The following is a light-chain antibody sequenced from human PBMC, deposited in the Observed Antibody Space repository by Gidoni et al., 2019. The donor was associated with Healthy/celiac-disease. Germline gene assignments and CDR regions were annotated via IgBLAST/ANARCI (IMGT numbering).Light chain of an antibody. J-gene: IGKJ3*01. CDR1: QSVSSY. CDR3: QQRSNWPPLFT. CDR2: DAS. V-gene: IGKV3-11*01. Sequence: EIVLTQSPPTLSLSPGERATLSCRASQSVSSYLAWYKQKPGQAPRLLIYDASNRATGIPARFSGSGSGTDFTLTISSLEPEDFAVYYCQQRSNWPPLFTFGPGTKVEIK.